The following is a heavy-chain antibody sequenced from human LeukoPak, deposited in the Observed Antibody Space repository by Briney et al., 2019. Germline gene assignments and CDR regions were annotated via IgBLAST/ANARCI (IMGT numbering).Heavy chain of an antibody. CDR1: GFTFSSYA. CDR3: AKAIHYDYVWGSYRNDAFDI. CDR2: ISGSGGST. D-gene: IGHD3-16*02. V-gene: IGHV3-23*01. Sequence: SGGSLRLSCAASGFTFSSYAMSWVRQAPGKGLEWVSAISGSGGSTYYADSVKGRFTISRDNSKNTLYLQMNSLRAEDTAVYYCAKAIHYDYVWGSYRNDAFDIWGQGTMVTVSS. J-gene: IGHJ3*02.